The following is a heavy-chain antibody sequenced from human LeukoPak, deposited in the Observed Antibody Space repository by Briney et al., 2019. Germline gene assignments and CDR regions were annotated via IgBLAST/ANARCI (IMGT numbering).Heavy chain of an antibody. D-gene: IGHD2-15*01. CDR3: ARDGGGHLSN. CDR1: GFTFSNHG. J-gene: IGHJ4*02. CDR2: IWYDGSNK. Sequence: GGSLRLSCAASGFTFSNHGMHWVRQAPGKGLEWVAVIWYDGSNKYYGDSVKGRFTMSRDNSKNTLYLQMNSLSAEDTAVYYCARDGGGHLSNWGQGTLVTVSS. V-gene: IGHV3-33*01.